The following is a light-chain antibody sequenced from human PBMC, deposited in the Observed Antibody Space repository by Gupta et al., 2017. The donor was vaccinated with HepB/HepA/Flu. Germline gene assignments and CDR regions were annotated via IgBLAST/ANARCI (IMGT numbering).Light chain of an antibody. Sequence: EIVLTQSPGTLSLSPVKRATLSCRASQSVSSSYLAWYQQKTGQAPRLLIYGASSRATGIPDRFSGSGSGTDFTLTISRLEAEDFAVYYCQQYGSSGFTFGPGTKVDIK. CDR3: QQYGSSGFT. V-gene: IGKV3-20*01. CDR1: QSVSSSY. J-gene: IGKJ3*01. CDR2: GAS.